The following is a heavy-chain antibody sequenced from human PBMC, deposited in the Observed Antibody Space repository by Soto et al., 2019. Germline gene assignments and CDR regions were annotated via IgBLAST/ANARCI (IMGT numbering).Heavy chain of an antibody. CDR1: GGSSSIYN. J-gene: IGHJ4*02. Sequence: ETLSVSCIDSGGSSSIYNRRWIRQPPGKGLEWIGYIYYSGSTNYNPSLKSRVTISVDTSKNQFSLKLSSVTAADTAVYYCAREVVGGWNYFHYWRQGTLVTVSS. V-gene: IGHV4-59*01. CDR2: IYYSGST. D-gene: IGHD6-19*01. CDR3: AREVVGGWNYFHY.